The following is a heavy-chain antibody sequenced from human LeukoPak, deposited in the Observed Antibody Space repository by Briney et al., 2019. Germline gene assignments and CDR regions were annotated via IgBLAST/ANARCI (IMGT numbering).Heavy chain of an antibody. V-gene: IGHV5-51*01. CDR1: GYSVTSYW. Sequence: GESLKISCKGSGYSVTSYWIGWVRQMPGKGLEWMGIIYPGDSDTRYSPSFQGQVTISADKSISTAYLQWSSLKASDTAMYYCARRGQNYYDSSGYSMDYWGQGTLVTVSS. CDR2: IYPGDSDT. D-gene: IGHD3-22*01. J-gene: IGHJ4*02. CDR3: ARRGQNYYDSSGYSMDY.